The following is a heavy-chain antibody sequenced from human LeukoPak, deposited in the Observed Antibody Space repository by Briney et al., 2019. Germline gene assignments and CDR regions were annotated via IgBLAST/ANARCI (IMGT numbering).Heavy chain of an antibody. Sequence: SETLSLTCTVSGYSMSSGYYWGWIRQPPGKGLQWIGSIFHSGNSYYNPSLKSRVTISVDTSKNQFSLKVNSVTAADTAVYYCAREKIGTGTVLGKDYYYMDVWGKGTTVTVSS. J-gene: IGHJ6*03. V-gene: IGHV4-38-2*02. CDR2: IFHSGNS. D-gene: IGHD3-16*01. CDR3: AREKIGTGTVLGKDYYYMDV. CDR1: GYSMSSGYY.